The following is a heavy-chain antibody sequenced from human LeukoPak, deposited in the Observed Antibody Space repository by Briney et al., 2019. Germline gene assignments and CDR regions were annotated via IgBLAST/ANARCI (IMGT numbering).Heavy chain of an antibody. CDR3: ARYPYMGFMEYYFDY. CDR2: INPNSGGT. Sequence: GASVKVSCKASGYTFTGYYMHWVRQAPGQGLEWRGWINPNSGGTNYAQKFQGRVTMTRDTSISTAYMELSRLRSDDTAVYYCARYPYMGFMEYYFDYWGQGTLVTVSS. D-gene: IGHD3-16*01. J-gene: IGHJ4*02. CDR1: GYTFTGYY. V-gene: IGHV1-2*02.